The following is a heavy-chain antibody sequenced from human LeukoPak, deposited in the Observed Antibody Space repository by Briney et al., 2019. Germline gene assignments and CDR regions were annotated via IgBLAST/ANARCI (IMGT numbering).Heavy chain of an antibody. Sequence: SETLSPTCTVSGGSINSYYWSWIRQSPGKGLEWIAYVYYSGTTNYNPSLKSRVTISVDTSKNLFSLKMSSVTAADTAVYYCARGGHIYGLRYFFDYWGQGILVTVSS. CDR1: GGSINSYY. V-gene: IGHV4-59*01. D-gene: IGHD5-18*01. CDR2: VYYSGTT. J-gene: IGHJ4*02. CDR3: ARGGHIYGLRYFFDY.